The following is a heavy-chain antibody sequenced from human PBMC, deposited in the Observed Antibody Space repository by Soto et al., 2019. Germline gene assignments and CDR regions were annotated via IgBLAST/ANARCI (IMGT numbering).Heavy chain of an antibody. CDR1: GGSFSGYY. CDR3: ARGLNTAMVTPTYYYYGMDV. V-gene: IGHV4-34*01. Sequence: SETLSLTCAVYGGSFSGYYWSWIRQPPGKGLEWIGEINHSGSTNYNPSLKSRVTISVDTSKNQFSLKLSSVTAADTAVYYCARGLNTAMVTPTYYYYGMDVWGQGTTVTVSS. CDR2: INHSGST. J-gene: IGHJ6*02. D-gene: IGHD5-18*01.